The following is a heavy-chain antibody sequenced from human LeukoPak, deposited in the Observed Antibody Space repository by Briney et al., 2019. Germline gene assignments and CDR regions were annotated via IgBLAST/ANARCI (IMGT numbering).Heavy chain of an antibody. Sequence: SETLSLTCAVYGGSFSGYYWSWIRQPPGKGLEWIGEINHSGSTNYNPSLKSRVTISVDTSKNQFSLKLSSVTAADTAVYYCARGSRHYYDSRIYYMDVWGKGTTVTVSS. V-gene: IGHV4-34*01. CDR1: GGSFSGYY. CDR2: INHSGST. D-gene: IGHD3-22*01. J-gene: IGHJ6*03. CDR3: ARGSRHYYDSRIYYMDV.